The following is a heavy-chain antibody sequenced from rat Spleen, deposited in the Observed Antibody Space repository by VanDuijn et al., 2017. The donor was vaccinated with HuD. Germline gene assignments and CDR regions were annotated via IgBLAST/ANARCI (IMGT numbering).Heavy chain of an antibody. CDR1: GFTFSDYY. CDR3: TTEGGDHWFAY. V-gene: IGHV5-20*01. CDR2: IRYDGSST. J-gene: IGHJ3*01. Sequence: EVQLVESYGGLVQPGRSLKLSCAASGFTFSDYYMAWVRQAPTKGLEWVASIRYDGSSTYYRDSVKGRFTISRDNAKSTLYLQMDSLRSEDTATYYCTTEGGDHWFAYWGQGTLVTVSS. D-gene: IGHD1-1*01.